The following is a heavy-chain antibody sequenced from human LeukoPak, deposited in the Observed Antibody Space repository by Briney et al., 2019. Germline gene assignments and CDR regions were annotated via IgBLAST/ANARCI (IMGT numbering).Heavy chain of an antibody. J-gene: IGHJ4*02. D-gene: IGHD5-24*01. V-gene: IGHV3-9*01. CDR1: GFTFDDYA. CDR3: AKDQGRDGYNYFDY. Sequence: GRSLRLSCAASGFTFDDYAMHWVRQAPGKGLEWVSGISWNSGSIGYADSVKGRFTISRDNAKNSLYLQMNSLSAEDTALYYCAKDQGRDGYNYFDYWGQGTLVTVSS. CDR2: ISWNSGSI.